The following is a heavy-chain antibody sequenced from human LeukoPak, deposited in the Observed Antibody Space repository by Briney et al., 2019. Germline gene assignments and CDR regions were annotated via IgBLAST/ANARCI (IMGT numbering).Heavy chain of an antibody. V-gene: IGHV3-7*01. Sequence: PGGSLRLSCVVSGLGFSEYWVTWVRQAPGKGLEWVANIKPDSREKYYVESVKGRFIISRDNAKNSLYLQMNSLRAEDTAIYYCARDPRSFDFWSGYYSFDYWGQGTLVTVSS. CDR3: ARDPRSFDFWSGYYSFDY. CDR1: GLGFSEYW. J-gene: IGHJ4*02. CDR2: IKPDSREK. D-gene: IGHD3-3*01.